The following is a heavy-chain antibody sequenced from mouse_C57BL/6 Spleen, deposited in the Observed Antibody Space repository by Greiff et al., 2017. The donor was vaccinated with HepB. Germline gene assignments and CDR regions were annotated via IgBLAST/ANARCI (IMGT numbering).Heavy chain of an antibody. J-gene: IGHJ2*01. CDR2: IDPETGGT. CDR1: GYTFTDYE. Sequence: VQLQQSGAELVRPGASVTLSCKASGYTFTDYEMHWVKQTPVHGLEWIGAIDPETGGTAYNQKFKGKAILTADKSSSTAYMELRSLTSEDSAVYYCTRYYGIYFDYWGQGTTLTVSS. CDR3: TRYYGIYFDY. D-gene: IGHD1-1*01. V-gene: IGHV1-15*01.